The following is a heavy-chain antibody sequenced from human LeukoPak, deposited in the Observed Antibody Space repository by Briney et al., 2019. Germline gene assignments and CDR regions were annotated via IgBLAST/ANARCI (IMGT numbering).Heavy chain of an antibody. CDR2: IRGSGGST. D-gene: IGHD3/OR15-3a*01. V-gene: IGHV3-23*01. Sequence: PGGSLRLSCAASGFTFSSYAMSWVRQAPGKGLEWVSAIRGSGGSTYYADSVKGRFTISRDNPKNTLYLQMNSLRAEDTAVYFYAKRDVGIRVILVGFHKEAYYFESWGQGALVTVSS. CDR3: AKRDVGIRVILVGFHKEAYYFES. CDR1: GFTFSSYA. J-gene: IGHJ4*02.